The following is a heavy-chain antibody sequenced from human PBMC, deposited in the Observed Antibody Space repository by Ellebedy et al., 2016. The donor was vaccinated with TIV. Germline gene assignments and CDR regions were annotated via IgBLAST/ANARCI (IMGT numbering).Heavy chain of an antibody. CDR1: GFAFSGYA. CDR2: MNFDGSDR. CDR3: TDLNEY. V-gene: IGHV3-74*03. Sequence: GGSLRLXXAASGFAFSGYAMSWVRQAPGKGLVWVSHMNFDGSDRTYADSVKSRFTISRDNARNTLYLQMNSLRAEDTAVYYCTDLNEYWGQGTLVTVSS. J-gene: IGHJ4*02.